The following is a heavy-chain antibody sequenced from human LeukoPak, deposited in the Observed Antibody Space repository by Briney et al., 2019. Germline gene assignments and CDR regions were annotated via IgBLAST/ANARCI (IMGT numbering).Heavy chain of an antibody. CDR1: GFTFSSYA. V-gene: IGHV3-30-3*01. D-gene: IGHD3-9*01. CDR3: ARGSPLMYYDILTGTSEYNWFDP. CDR2: ISYDGSNK. Sequence: GGSLRLSCAASGFTFSSYAMHWVRQAPGKGLEWVAVISYDGSNKYYADSVKGRFTISRDNSKNTLYLQMNSLRAEDTAVYYCARGSPLMYYDILTGTSEYNWFDPWAQGTLVTVSS. J-gene: IGHJ5*02.